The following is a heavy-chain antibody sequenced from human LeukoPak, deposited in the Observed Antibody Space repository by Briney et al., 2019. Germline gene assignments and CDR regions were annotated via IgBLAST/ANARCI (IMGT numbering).Heavy chain of an antibody. D-gene: IGHD1-14*01. CDR1: GFTFSDYA. V-gene: IGHV3-23*01. J-gene: IGHJ4*02. CDR3: AKLRNLNSDY. CDR2: ISGSGGNT. Sequence: GGSLRLPCAASGFTFSDYAMNWVRQAPGKGLEWVSTISGSGGNTYYAGSVKGRFTISRDNSKNTLYLQMNSLRAEDTAVYYCAKLRNLNSDYWGQGTLVTVSS.